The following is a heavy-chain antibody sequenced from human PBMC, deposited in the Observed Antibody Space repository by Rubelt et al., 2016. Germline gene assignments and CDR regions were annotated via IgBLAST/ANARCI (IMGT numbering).Heavy chain of an antibody. J-gene: IGHJ4*02. Sequence: QVQLVQSGAEVKKPGASVKVSCKASGYTFTGYYMHWVRQAPGQGLEWMGRINPNSGGQNYAKKFQGRVTMTRDTSISTAYMELSRLRSDDTAVYYCARGEKTGIDYWGQGTLVTVSS. CDR3: ARGEKTGIDY. CDR2: INPNSGGQ. V-gene: IGHV1-2*06. D-gene: IGHD1-1*01. CDR1: GYTFTGYY.